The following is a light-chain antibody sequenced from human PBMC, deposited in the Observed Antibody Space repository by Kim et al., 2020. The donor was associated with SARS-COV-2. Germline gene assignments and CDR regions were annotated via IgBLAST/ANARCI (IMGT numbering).Light chain of an antibody. CDR2: DVS. Sequence: GQSVTISCTGTTDDVGRYDFVSWYQQYPGKGPKLLIYDVSERPSGVPDRFSGAKSGSTASLTISGLQTDDEAAYYCCSYAGSYTWLFGGGTQLTVL. CDR3: CSYAGSYTWL. V-gene: IGLV2-11*03. J-gene: IGLJ3*02. CDR1: TDDVGRYDF.